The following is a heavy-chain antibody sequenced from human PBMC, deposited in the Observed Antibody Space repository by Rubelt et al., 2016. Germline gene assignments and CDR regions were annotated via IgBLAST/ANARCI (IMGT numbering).Heavy chain of an antibody. Sequence: RGLEWVGFIRSKAYGGTTEYAASVKGRFTISRDDSKSIAYLQMNSLKTEDTAVYYCTRDLNWGSMDYYYYGMDVWGQGTTVTVSS. D-gene: IGHD7-27*01. CDR3: TRDLNWGSMDYYYYGMDV. CDR2: IRSKAYGGTT. V-gene: IGHV3-49*02. J-gene: IGHJ6*02.